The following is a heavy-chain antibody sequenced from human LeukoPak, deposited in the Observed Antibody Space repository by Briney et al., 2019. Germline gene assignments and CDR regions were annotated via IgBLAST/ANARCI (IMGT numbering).Heavy chain of an antibody. Sequence: SETLSLTCAVSGGSLSSYYWSWIRQPPGKGLEWIGYIYYSGSTNYNPSLKSRVTISVDTSKNQFSLKLSSVTAADTAVYYCARGVVRGVHYYYYMDVWGKGTTVTVSS. CDR2: IYYSGST. V-gene: IGHV4-59*01. CDR3: ARGVVRGVHYYYYMDV. D-gene: IGHD3-10*01. CDR1: GGSLSSYY. J-gene: IGHJ6*03.